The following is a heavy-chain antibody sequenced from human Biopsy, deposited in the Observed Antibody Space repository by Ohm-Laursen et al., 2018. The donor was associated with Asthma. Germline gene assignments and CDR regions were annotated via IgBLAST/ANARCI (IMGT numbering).Heavy chain of an antibody. V-gene: IGHV4-39*01. CDR3: ARRITIFGVVQKDHGMDA. D-gene: IGHD3-3*01. CDR1: GGSMTPTSHY. J-gene: IGHJ6*02. CDR2: ISYGGKT. Sequence: SETLSLTCTVSGGSMTPTSHYWDWIRQAPGKGLEWIGYISYGGKTSYNPPLKNRVTISRDTSKNQFSLGLTSVTAADTAVYFCARRITIFGVVQKDHGMDAWGQGTTVIVSS.